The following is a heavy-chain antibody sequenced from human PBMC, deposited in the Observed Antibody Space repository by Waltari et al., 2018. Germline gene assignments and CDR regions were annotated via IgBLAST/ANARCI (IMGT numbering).Heavy chain of an antibody. D-gene: IGHD4-17*01. Sequence: EVQLVESGGGLVQPGGSLRLPCAASGFTFSSYSMNWVRQAPGKGLEWVSYISSSSSTIYYADSVKGRFTSSRDNAKNSLYLQMNSLRAEDTAVYYGASSNGLRSHFDYWGQGTLVTVSS. CDR3: ASSNGLRSHFDY. J-gene: IGHJ4*02. V-gene: IGHV3-48*01. CDR1: GFTFSSYS. CDR2: ISSSSSTI.